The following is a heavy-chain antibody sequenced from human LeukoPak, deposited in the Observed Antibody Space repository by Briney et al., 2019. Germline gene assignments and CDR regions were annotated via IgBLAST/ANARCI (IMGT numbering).Heavy chain of an antibody. CDR3: ARDLASCAGDCYSDGFDY. CDR1: GFTFSSYG. D-gene: IGHD2-21*02. V-gene: IGHV4-38-2*02. CDR2: IYHGGST. Sequence: GSLRLSCAASGFTFSSYGMSWIRQSPGKGLEWIGSIYHGGSTYYNPSLRSRVIVSVDTSKNHFSLKMSSVTAADTAVYYCARDLASCAGDCYSDGFDYWGQGALVTVSS. J-gene: IGHJ4*02.